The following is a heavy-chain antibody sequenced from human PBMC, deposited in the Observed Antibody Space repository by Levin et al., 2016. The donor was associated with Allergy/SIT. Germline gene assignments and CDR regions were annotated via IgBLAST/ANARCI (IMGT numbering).Heavy chain of an antibody. V-gene: IGHV3-74*01. J-gene: IGHJ4*02. Sequence: GESLKISCAASGFTFNANWMHWVRQAPGKGLVWVSRINSDGSSTTYADSVKGRFTISRDNAKNTMFLQMNSLRAEDTAVYYCARSYCSGGSCSGIDYWGQGTLVTVSS. CDR1: GFTFNANW. CDR3: ARSYCSGGSCSGIDY. CDR2: INSDGSST. D-gene: IGHD2-15*01.